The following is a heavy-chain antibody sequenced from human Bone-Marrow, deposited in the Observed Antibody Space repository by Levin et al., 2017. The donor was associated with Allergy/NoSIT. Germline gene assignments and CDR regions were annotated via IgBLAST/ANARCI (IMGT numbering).Heavy chain of an antibody. J-gene: IGHJ3*02. CDR1: GSTLTDLS. CDR2: FDPEDAET. V-gene: IGHV1-24*01. CDR3: ATDRDDDILTGYFSSRRDAFDI. D-gene: IGHD3-9*01. Sequence: GESLKISCKVSGSTLTDLSIHWVRQAPGKGLEWMGGFDPEDAETTYAQKFQGRATMTEETSTDTAYRELSSLRSEDTAVYYCATDRDDDILTGYFSSRRDAFDIWGQGTMVTVSS.